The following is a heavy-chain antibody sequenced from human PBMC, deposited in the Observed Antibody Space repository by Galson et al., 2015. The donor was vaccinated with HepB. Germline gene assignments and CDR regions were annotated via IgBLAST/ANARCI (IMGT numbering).Heavy chain of an antibody. CDR3: ARDMITFGGVIVNPDY. Sequence: SLRLSCAASGFTFSSYWMSWVRQAPGKGLEWVANIKQDGSEKYYVDSVKGRFTISRDNAKNSLYLQMNSLRAEDTAVYYCARDMITFGGVIVNPDYWGQGTLVTVSS. D-gene: IGHD3-16*02. V-gene: IGHV3-7*03. CDR1: GFTFSSYW. J-gene: IGHJ4*02. CDR2: IKQDGSEK.